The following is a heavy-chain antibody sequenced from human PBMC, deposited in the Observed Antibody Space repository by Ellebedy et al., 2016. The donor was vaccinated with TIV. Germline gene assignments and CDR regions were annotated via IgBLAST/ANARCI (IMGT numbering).Heavy chain of an antibody. Sequence: PGGSLRLSCAASGFTFSSYSMNWVRQAPGKGLEWVSIIYSGGDTYYADSVKSSFTISRDHSKNTVYLLLDSLGAEDTAIYCCARDRTYCGNECYLYYYYGMDVWGQGTTVTVSS. V-gene: IGHV3-66*01. CDR1: GFTFSSYS. D-gene: IGHD2-21*01. CDR2: IYSGGDT. J-gene: IGHJ6*02. CDR3: ARDRTYCGNECYLYYYYGMDV.